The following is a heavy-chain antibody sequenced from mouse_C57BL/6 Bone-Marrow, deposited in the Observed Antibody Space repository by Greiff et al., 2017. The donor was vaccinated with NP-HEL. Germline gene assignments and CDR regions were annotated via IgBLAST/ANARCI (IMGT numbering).Heavy chain of an antibody. CDR3: ANGYYVGYYAMDY. CDR1: GYSITSGYY. Sequence: EVKLLESGPGLVKPSQSLSLTCSVTGYSITSGYYWNWIRQFPGNNLEWMGYISYDGSNNYNPSLKNRISITRDTSKNQFFLKLNSVTTEDTATYYCANGYYVGYYAMDYWGQGTSVTVSS. CDR2: ISYDGSN. V-gene: IGHV3-6*01. D-gene: IGHD2-3*01. J-gene: IGHJ4*01.